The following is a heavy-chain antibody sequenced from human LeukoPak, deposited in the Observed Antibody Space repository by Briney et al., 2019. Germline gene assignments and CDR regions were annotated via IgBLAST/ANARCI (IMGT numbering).Heavy chain of an antibody. D-gene: IGHD2-2*01. J-gene: IGHJ4*02. CDR3: ARDEGVVVPAAPPTDY. Sequence: ASVKVSCKASGYTFTSYYMHWVRQAPGQGLEWMGIINPSGGSTSYAQKFQGRVTMTRDTSMSTVYMELSSLRSEDTAVYYCARDEGVVVPAAPPTDYWGQGTLVTVSS. V-gene: IGHV1-46*01. CDR1: GYTFTSYY. CDR2: INPSGGST.